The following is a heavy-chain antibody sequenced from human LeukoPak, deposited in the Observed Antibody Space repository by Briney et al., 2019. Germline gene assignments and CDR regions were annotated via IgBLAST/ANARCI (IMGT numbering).Heavy chain of an antibody. CDR2: IHSGGTT. CDR1: GFTVSSNY. CDR3: AGDRATSYFDY. V-gene: IGHV3-53*01. J-gene: IGHJ4*02. Sequence: GGSLRLSCAASGFTVSSNYMSWVRQAPGKGLEWVSVIHSGGTTYYADSVKGRFTISRDNSKNTLYLQMNSLRAEDTAVYYCAGDRATSYFDYWGQGALVTISS. D-gene: IGHD1-26*01.